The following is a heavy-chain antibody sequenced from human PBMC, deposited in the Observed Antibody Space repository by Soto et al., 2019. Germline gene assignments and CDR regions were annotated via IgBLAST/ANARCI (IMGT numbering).Heavy chain of an antibody. Sequence: QVHLVQSGAEVKKPGASVKVSCKGSGYAFTTYGITWVQQAPGQGLEWMGWISAHNGNTNYAQKLQGRVTVTRDTSTSKAYMELRSLRSDDTAVYYCARGRYGDYWGQGALVTVSS. CDR2: ISAHNGNT. CDR1: GYAFTTYG. D-gene: IGHD1-1*01. CDR3: ARGRYGDY. V-gene: IGHV1-18*01. J-gene: IGHJ4*02.